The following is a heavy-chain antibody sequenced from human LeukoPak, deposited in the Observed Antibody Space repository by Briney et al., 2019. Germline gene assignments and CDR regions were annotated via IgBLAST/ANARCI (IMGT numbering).Heavy chain of an antibody. Sequence: SETLSLTCTVSGGSISSSSYYWGWIRQPPGKGLEWIGSIYYSGSTYYNPSLKSRVTISVDTSKNQFSLKLSSVTAADTAVYYCASPWYGYDSSDWYFDLWGRGTLVTVSS. D-gene: IGHD3-22*01. CDR1: GGSISSSSYY. J-gene: IGHJ2*01. CDR2: IYYSGST. V-gene: IGHV4-39*01. CDR3: ASPWYGYDSSDWYFDL.